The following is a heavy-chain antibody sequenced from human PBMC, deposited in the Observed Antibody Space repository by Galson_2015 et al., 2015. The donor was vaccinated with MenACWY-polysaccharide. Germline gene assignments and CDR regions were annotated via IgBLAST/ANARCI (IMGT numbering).Heavy chain of an antibody. J-gene: IGHJ4*02. D-gene: IGHD3-10*01. CDR3: ARVRLRDYYFDY. V-gene: IGHV3-21*01. Sequence: SLRLSCAASGFTFSSYNMNWVRQAPGKGLEWVSSISGSGSFIYYADSAKGRFTISRDNAKNSLYLQMNSLRADDSAVYYCARVRLRDYYFDYWGQGTLVTVSS. CDR2: ISGSGSFI. CDR1: GFTFSSYN.